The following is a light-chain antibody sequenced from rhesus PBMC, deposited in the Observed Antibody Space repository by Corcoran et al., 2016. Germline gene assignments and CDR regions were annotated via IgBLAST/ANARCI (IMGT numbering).Light chain of an antibody. CDR2: DAS. CDR3: LQHNSYPMYS. CDR1: QGSCSY. V-gene: IGKV1-28*03. Sequence: DIQMTQSPSSLSASVGDTVTITCRASQGSCSYFNWFQQKPGKAPKLLIYDASSLESGIPSRFSGSRSGTDITLTISSLQPEAFAAYYCLQHNSYPMYSIGQGAKVEI. J-gene: IGKJ2*01.